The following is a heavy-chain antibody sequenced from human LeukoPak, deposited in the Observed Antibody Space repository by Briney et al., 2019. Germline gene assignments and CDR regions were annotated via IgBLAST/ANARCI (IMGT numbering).Heavy chain of an antibody. CDR2: MYYSGST. D-gene: IGHD3-22*01. CDR1: GGSISSGDYY. J-gene: IGHJ5*02. Sequence: SETLSLTCTVSGGSISSGDYYWSWIRQPPGKGLEWIAYMYYSGSTYYYPSLKSRVTMSADTSKNQLSLKLSSVTAADTAVYYCARPYYYDSRIDPWGQGILVTVSS. CDR3: ARPYYYDSRIDP. V-gene: IGHV4-30-4*01.